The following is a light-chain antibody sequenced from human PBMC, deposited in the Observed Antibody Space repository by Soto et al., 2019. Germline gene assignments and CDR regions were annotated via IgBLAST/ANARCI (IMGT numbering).Light chain of an antibody. V-gene: IGLV2-14*01. J-gene: IGLJ7*01. CDR1: SSDIGGYNY. CDR3: SSYTSSSTSV. Sequence: QSDLTQPASVSGSPGQSITLSCTGTSSDIGGYNYVSWYQQHPGEAPKLMIFEVNNRPSGVSHRFSGSKSGNTASLTISGLQAEDEADYYCSSYTSSSTSVFGGGTKLTVL. CDR2: EVN.